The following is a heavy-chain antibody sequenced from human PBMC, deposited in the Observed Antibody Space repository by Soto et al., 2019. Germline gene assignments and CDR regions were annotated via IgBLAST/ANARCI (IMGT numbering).Heavy chain of an antibody. J-gene: IGHJ4*01. CDR2: IFPNSGGST. CDR1: GYTFAAYY. Sequence: ASVKVSCKISGYTFAAYYIHWVRQAPGQGLEWMGFIFPNSGGSTTSAQQFEGRVTMTRDSSISTAYLELRGLTPDDTAVYYCAKDEGGIFDSWGQGTLVTVSS. CDR3: AKDEGGIFDS. V-gene: IGHV1-2*02. D-gene: IGHD3-16*01.